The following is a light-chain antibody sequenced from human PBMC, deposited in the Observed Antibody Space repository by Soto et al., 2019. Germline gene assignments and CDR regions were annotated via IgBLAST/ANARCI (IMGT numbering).Light chain of an antibody. J-gene: IGLJ1*01. V-gene: IGLV1-40*01. CDR3: QSYDSSRSGDV. CDR2: GNS. CDR1: SSNIGAGYD. Sequence: QPVLTQPPSVSGAPGQRVTISCTGSSSNIGAGYDVHWYQQLPGTAPKLLIYGNSNRPSGVPDRFSGSKSGTSASLAITGLQAEDEADYYCQSYDSSRSGDVFGTGTKLTVL.